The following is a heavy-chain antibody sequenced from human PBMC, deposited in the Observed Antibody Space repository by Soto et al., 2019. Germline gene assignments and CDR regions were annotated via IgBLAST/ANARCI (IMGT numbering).Heavy chain of an antibody. V-gene: IGHV4-4*07. Sequence: QVQLQESGPGLVKPSETLSLTCTVSGGSINGYYWSWIRQPAGKGLEWIGRIYSGGSTNYNPSLKSRLTWLVDTSKNQFSLKPTSVTAADTAVYYCARGPGGFGDFSLDYWGQGTLVTVSS. CDR1: GGSINGYY. CDR3: ARGPGGFGDFSLDY. J-gene: IGHJ4*02. D-gene: IGHD4-17*01. CDR2: IYSGGST.